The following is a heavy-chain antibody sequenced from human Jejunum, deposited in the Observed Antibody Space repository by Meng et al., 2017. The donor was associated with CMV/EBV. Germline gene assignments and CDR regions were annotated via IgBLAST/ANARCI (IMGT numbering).Heavy chain of an antibody. V-gene: IGHV3-23*03. D-gene: IGHD3-22*01. CDR2: IFSGGTST. CDR1: IFSTYV. J-gene: IGHJ6*02. Sequence: IFSTYVMSWVRQPPGKGLEWVSVIFSGGTSTYYADSVKGRFTISRDNSKNTLYLQMNSLRAEDTAVYYCAKHLGVVVYYYYGMDVWGQGTMVTVSS. CDR3: AKHLGVVVYYYYGMDV.